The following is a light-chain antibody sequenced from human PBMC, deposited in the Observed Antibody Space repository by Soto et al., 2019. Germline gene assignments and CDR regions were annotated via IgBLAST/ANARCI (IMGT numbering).Light chain of an antibody. CDR3: SSYTSSSWV. CDR1: SSDVGGYNY. V-gene: IGLV2-14*01. CDR2: EVS. Sequence: QSALTQPASVSGSPGQSITISCTGTSSDVGGYNYVSWYQQHPGKAPKLMIYEVSNRPSGVSNRFSGSKSGNTASLTISGLQAEDEADYYCSSYTSSSWVFGGETKLTVL. J-gene: IGLJ3*02.